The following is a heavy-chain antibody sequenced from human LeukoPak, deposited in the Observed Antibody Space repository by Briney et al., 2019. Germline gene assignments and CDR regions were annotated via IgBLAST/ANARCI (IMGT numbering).Heavy chain of an antibody. J-gene: IGHJ3*02. Sequence: PGGSLRLSCAASGSTFSSYEMNWVRQAPGKGLEWVSYISTSGSNKYYADSVKGRFTISRDNAKNSLYLQMNSLRAEDTAVYYCARDRDPGYNDSSGYRRVNAFDIWGQGTMVTVSS. CDR2: ISTSGSNK. CDR3: ARDRDPGYNDSSGYRRVNAFDI. V-gene: IGHV3-48*03. D-gene: IGHD3-22*01. CDR1: GSTFSSYE.